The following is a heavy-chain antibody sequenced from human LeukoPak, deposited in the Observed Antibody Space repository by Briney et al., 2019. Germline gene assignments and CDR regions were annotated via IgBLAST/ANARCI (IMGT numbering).Heavy chain of an antibody. CDR1: GGSISSYY. D-gene: IGHD3-10*01. J-gene: IGHJ4*02. V-gene: IGHV4-59*01. CDR3: ARVPYYYGSGLLFDY. CDR2: IYYSGST. Sequence: SETLSLTCTVSGGSISSYYWSWIRQPPGKGLEWIGYIYYSGSTNYNPSLKSRVTISVDTSKNQFSLKLSSVTAAGTAVYYCARVPYYYGSGLLFDYWGQGTLVTVSS.